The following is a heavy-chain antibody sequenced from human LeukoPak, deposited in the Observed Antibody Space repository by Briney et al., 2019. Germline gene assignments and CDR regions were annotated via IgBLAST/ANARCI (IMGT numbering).Heavy chain of an antibody. Sequence: GASVKVSCKASGYTFTSYDINWVRQATGQGLEWMGWMNPNSGNTGYAQKFQGRVTITRNTSISTAYMELSSLRSEDTAVYYCAREGYCTNGVCAYYYYYYMDVWGKGTTVTVSS. CDR3: AREGYCTNGVCAYYYYYYMDV. CDR2: MNPNSGNT. CDR1: GYTFTSYD. D-gene: IGHD2-8*01. J-gene: IGHJ6*03. V-gene: IGHV1-8*01.